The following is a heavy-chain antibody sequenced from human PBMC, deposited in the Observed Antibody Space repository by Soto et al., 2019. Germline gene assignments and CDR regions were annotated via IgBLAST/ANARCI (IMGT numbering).Heavy chain of an antibody. D-gene: IGHD1-26*01. Sequence: QVQLVQSVAEVKKPGASVKVSCKASAYSFTSHDINWVRQATGQGLEWVGWMTPTSGNTGYAQKFQGRVSRTRNTSISTAYMELSSLRSADTAVYYCARVLIVWELLHAFEIWGRGTMVTVYS. J-gene: IGHJ3*02. V-gene: IGHV1-8*01. CDR2: MTPTSGNT. CDR1: AYSFTSHD. CDR3: ARVLIVWELLHAFEI.